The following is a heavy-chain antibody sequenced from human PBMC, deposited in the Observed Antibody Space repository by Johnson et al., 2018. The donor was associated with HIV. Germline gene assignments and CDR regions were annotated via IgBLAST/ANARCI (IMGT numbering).Heavy chain of an antibody. CDR1: GFTVSDNY. Sequence: VQLVESGGGVVQPGGSLRLSCAVSGFTVSDNYMSWVRQAPGKGLEWVSVIYSGGSTFNAHSVKGRFTISRDNSENTVYLQMNSLRAEDTAVYYCARDPFPRFYAFDIWGQGTMVTVST. CDR3: ARDPFPRFYAFDI. CDR2: IYSGGST. V-gene: IGHV3-66*01. J-gene: IGHJ3*02.